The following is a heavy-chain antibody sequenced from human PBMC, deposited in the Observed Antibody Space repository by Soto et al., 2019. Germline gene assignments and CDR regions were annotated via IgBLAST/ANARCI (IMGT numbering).Heavy chain of an antibody. D-gene: IGHD2-8*01. CDR2: IYYSGST. CDR1: GGSISSSSYY. CDR3: TSGWAYCTNGVCYVSSDFDY. Sequence: SETLSLTCTVSGGSISSSSYYWGWIRQPPGKGLEWIGSIYYSGSTYYNPSLKSRVTISVDTSKNQFSLKLSSVTAADTAVYYCTSGWAYCTNGVCYVSSDFDYWGQGTLVTVSS. J-gene: IGHJ4*02. V-gene: IGHV4-39*01.